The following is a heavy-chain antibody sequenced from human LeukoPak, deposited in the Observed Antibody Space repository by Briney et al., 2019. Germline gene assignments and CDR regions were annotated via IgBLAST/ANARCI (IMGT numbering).Heavy chain of an antibody. Sequence: GGSLRLSCAASGFPFSSYAMSWVRQAPGKGLEWVSAISGSGGSTYYADSVKGRFTISRDNSKNTLYLQMNSLRAEDTAVYYCAKLPETYGSGSYTITFYYFDYWGQGTLVTVSS. J-gene: IGHJ4*02. V-gene: IGHV3-23*01. D-gene: IGHD3-10*01. CDR2: ISGSGGST. CDR3: AKLPETYGSGSYTITFYYFDY. CDR1: GFPFSSYA.